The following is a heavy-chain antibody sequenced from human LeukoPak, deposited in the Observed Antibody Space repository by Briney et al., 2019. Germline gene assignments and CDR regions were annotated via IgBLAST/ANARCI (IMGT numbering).Heavy chain of an antibody. Sequence: GGSPRLSCAGSGFTFGGYGMHWFRQTPGKGLEWVAVIAYDGSRAFYADSVKGRFTISRDNSKNTMSVRMDDLRAEDTAVYYCTRYNNDHFDYWGQGTLVTVSS. CDR2: IAYDGSRA. CDR1: GFTFGGYG. D-gene: IGHD1-14*01. J-gene: IGHJ4*02. CDR3: TRYNNDHFDY. V-gene: IGHV3-33*01.